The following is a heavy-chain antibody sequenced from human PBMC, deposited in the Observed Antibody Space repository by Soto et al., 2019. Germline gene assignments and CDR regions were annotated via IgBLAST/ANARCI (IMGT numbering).Heavy chain of an antibody. J-gene: IGHJ1*01. CDR3: AKEDYSSGFAGTFFH. D-gene: IGHD3-22*01. V-gene: IGHV3-30-3*01. Sequence: QVQLVESGGGVVQPGKSLRLPCAASGLTSSTAVLHWVRQAPGKGLEWVAGISSDGNGKYYAESVRGRFTISRDNSKNTMYLEMNSLRLEDTAVYYCAKEDYSSGFAGTFFHWGQGTLVTVSS. CDR1: GLTSSTAV. CDR2: ISSDGNGK.